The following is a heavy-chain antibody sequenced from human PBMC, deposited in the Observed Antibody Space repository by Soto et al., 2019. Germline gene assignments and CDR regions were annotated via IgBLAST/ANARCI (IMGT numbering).Heavy chain of an antibody. CDR2: IYSGGST. CDR3: AGSYMLYYYYVDV. Sequence: PGGSLRLSCAASGFTVSSNYMSWVRQAPGKGLEWVSVIYSGGSTYYADSVKGRFTISRDNSKNTLYLQMNSLRAEDTAVYYCAGSYMLYYYYVDVWGKGTTVTVSS. J-gene: IGHJ6*03. V-gene: IGHV3-66*01. D-gene: IGHD2-8*01. CDR1: GFTVSSNY.